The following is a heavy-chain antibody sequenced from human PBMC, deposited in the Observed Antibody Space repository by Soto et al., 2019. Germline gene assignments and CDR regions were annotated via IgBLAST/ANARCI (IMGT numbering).Heavy chain of an antibody. Sequence: SVMVSCKASGGTFSSYAISWVRQAPGQGLEWMGGIIPIFGTANYAQKFQGRVTITADESTSTAYMELSSLRSEDTAVYYCARDGIVATIPYYYYYGMDVWGQGTTVTVSS. CDR3: ARDGIVATIPYYYYYGMDV. V-gene: IGHV1-69*13. CDR2: IIPIFGTA. J-gene: IGHJ6*02. CDR1: GGTFSSYA. D-gene: IGHD5-12*01.